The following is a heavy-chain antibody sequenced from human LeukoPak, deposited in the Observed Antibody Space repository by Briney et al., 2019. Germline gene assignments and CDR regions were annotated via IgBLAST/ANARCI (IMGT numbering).Heavy chain of an antibody. D-gene: IGHD3-22*01. Sequence: SETLSLTCTVSGGSISSSSYYWGWIRQPPGKGLEWIGSIYYSGSTYYNPSLKSRVTISVDTSKNQFSLKLSSVTAADTAVYFCARLNCYDSSGFYTPHLDYWGQGTLVTVSS. V-gene: IGHV4-39*07. CDR1: GGSISSSSYY. CDR2: IYYSGST. J-gene: IGHJ4*02. CDR3: ARLNCYDSSGFYTPHLDY.